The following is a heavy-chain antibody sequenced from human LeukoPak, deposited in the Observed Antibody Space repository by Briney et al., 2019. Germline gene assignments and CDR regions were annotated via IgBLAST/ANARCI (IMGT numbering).Heavy chain of an antibody. D-gene: IGHD3-22*01. Sequence: GGSLRLSCAASGFTFSNAWMSWVRQAPGMGLEWVGRIKSKTDGGTTDYAAPVKGRFTISRDDSKNTLYLQMNSLKTEDTAVYYCTPWTYYYDSSGYHLFDYWGQGTLVTVSS. V-gene: IGHV3-15*01. J-gene: IGHJ4*02. CDR1: GFTFSNAW. CDR2: IKSKTDGGTT. CDR3: TPWTYYYDSSGYHLFDY.